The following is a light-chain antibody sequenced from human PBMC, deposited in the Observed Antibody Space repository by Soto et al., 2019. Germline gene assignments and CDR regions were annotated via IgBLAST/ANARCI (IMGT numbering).Light chain of an antibody. V-gene: IGKV1-39*01. CDR1: QSISTF. J-gene: IGKJ4*01. CDR2: GAS. CDR3: QQCFSPPLLT. Sequence: DLQMTQSPSSLSASVGDRVTITFRASQSISTFLNWYQQKPGKAPKLLIYGASNLESGVPSTFSGSGSGTDFTLTISSLQPEDFATYYCQQCFSPPLLTFGGGTKVEIK.